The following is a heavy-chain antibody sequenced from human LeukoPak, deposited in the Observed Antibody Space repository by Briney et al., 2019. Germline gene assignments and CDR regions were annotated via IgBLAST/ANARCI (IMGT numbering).Heavy chain of an antibody. Sequence: PGGSLRLSCAASGFTFSHYGMHWVRQAPGKGLEWVALIYYDGSNKYSADSVRGRFTISRDNSKNTLYLQMNSLRAEDTAVYYCAREEAVAGTVDYWGQGTLVTVSS. V-gene: IGHV3-30*06. CDR1: GFTFSHYG. D-gene: IGHD6-19*01. J-gene: IGHJ4*02. CDR3: AREEAVAGTVDY. CDR2: IYYDGSNK.